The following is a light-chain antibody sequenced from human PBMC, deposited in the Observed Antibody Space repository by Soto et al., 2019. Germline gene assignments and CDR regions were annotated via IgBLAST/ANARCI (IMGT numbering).Light chain of an antibody. V-gene: IGLV3-1*01. J-gene: IGLJ2*01. CDR3: QAWDNSTVV. Sequence: SYELTQPPSVSVSPGQTASITCSGDKLGNKYASWYQHKPGQSPVLVIYQDTKRPSGIPERFSGSNSGNTATLTISGTQAMDEADYYCQAWDNSTVVFGGGTKLTVL. CDR1: KLGNKY. CDR2: QDT.